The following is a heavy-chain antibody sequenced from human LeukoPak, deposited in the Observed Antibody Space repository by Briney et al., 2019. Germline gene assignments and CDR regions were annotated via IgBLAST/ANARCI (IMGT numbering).Heavy chain of an antibody. CDR2: ISSSSSYI. CDR1: GFTFSSYS. D-gene: IGHD3-9*01. J-gene: IGHJ6*04. CDR3: ARDERQFVDY. Sequence: GGSLRLSCAASGFTFSSYSMNWVRQAPGKGLEWVSSISSSSSYIYYADSVKGRFTISRDNAKNSLYPQMNSLRAEDTAVYYCARDERQFVDYWGKGTTVTVSS. V-gene: IGHV3-21*01.